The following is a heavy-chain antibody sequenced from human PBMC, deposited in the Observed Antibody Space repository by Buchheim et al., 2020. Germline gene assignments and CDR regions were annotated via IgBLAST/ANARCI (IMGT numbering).Heavy chain of an antibody. J-gene: IGHJ4*02. CDR2: IIPILGIA. D-gene: IGHD4-23*01. V-gene: IGHV1-69*02. Sequence: QVQLVQSGAEVKKPGSSVKVSCKASGGTFSSYTISWVRQAPGQGLEWMGRIIPILGIANYAQKFQGRVTITADNSTSTAYMELSSLRSEETAVYYCAGGRYGGNDGMLVYWGQGTL. CDR1: GGTFSSYT. CDR3: AGGRYGGNDGMLVY.